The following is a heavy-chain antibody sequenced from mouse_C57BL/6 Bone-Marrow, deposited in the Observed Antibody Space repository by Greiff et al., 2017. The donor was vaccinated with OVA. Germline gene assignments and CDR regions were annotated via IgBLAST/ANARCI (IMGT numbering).Heavy chain of an antibody. CDR1: GFSFNTYA. Sequence: EVKVVESGGGLVQPTGSLKLSCAASGFSFNTYAMNWVRQAPGKGLEWVARIRSKSNNYATYYAESVKDRFTISRDDSESMLYLQMNNLKTEDTAMYYCVGHGRGFDYWGQGTTLTVSS. J-gene: IGHJ2*01. V-gene: IGHV10-1*01. CDR3: VGHGRGFDY. CDR2: IRSKSNNYAT.